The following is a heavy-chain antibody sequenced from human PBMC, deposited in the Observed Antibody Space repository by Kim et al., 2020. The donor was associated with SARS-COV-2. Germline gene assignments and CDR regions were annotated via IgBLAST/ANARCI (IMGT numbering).Heavy chain of an antibody. Sequence: GGSLRLSCAASGFTFRSYAMSWVRQAPGKGLEWVSVIGGGGVNTYHADSVKGRFTNSRDNSKNTVYLQMDSLRAEDTAIYYCAKNWGGAVAGTVLADWGQGTLVTVSS. CDR2: IGGGGVNT. J-gene: IGHJ4*02. CDR3: AKNWGGAVAGTVLAD. CDR1: GFTFRSYA. V-gene: IGHV3-23*01. D-gene: IGHD6-19*01.